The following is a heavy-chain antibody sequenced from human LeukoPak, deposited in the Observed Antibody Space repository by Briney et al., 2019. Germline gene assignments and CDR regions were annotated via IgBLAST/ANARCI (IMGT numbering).Heavy chain of an antibody. J-gene: IGHJ4*02. CDR1: GFTFSNSA. CDR3: AKERYSSGWSDSFDY. Sequence: GGSLRLSCAASGFTFSNSAMTWVRQAPEKGLEWVASISNGGGDTYYADAVKGRFTIFRVNSKNTLYLQVNSLRAEDTAVYYCAKERYSSGWSDSFDYWGQGTLVTVSS. D-gene: IGHD6-19*01. CDR2: ISNGGGDT. V-gene: IGHV3-23*01.